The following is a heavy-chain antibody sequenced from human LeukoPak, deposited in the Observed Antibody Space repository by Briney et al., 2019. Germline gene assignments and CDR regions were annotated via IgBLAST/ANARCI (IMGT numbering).Heavy chain of an antibody. V-gene: IGHV3-64D*06. CDR2: INDNGRGA. Sequence: PGGSLRLSCSASGFTFSNCALHWVRQAPGKGLDYVSGINDNGRGAFYADSVKGRFTISRDSSKNTVYLQMTSLTTEDTAVYYCVKDLGGWPRDSDSWGQGTLVTVSS. J-gene: IGHJ4*02. CDR3: VKDLGGWPRDSDS. CDR1: GFTFSNCA. D-gene: IGHD5-24*01.